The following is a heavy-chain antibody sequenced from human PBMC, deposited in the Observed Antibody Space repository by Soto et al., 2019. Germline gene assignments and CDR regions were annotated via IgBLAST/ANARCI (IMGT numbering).Heavy chain of an antibody. D-gene: IGHD2-2*01. CDR2: IYYSGST. CDR1: GGSISSSSYY. CDR3: ARHKARGYCSSTSCRINWFDP. V-gene: IGHV4-39*01. Sequence: PSEILSLTCTVSGGSISSSSYYWGWIRQPPGKGLERIGSIYYSGSTYYNPSLKSRVTISVDTSKNQFSLKLSSVTAADTSVYYCARHKARGYCSSTSCRINWFDPWGQGTLVTVSS. J-gene: IGHJ5*02.